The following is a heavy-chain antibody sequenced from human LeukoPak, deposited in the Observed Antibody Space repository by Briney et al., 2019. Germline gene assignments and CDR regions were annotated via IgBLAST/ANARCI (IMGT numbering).Heavy chain of an antibody. D-gene: IGHD6-19*01. J-gene: IGHJ4*02. Sequence: PSETLSLTCTVSGGSISSYYWSWIRQPPGKGLEWIGYIYYSGSTNYNPSLKSRVTISVDTSKNQFSLKLSSVTAADTAVYYCAREGAVAGPPVDGGRGPLVTVSS. CDR3: AREGAVAGPPVD. CDR2: IYYSGST. CDR1: GGSISSYY. V-gene: IGHV4-59*01.